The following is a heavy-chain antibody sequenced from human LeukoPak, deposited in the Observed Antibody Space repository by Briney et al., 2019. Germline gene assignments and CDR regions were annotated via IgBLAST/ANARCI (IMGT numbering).Heavy chain of an antibody. CDR2: INHSGST. CDR1: GGSFSGYY. Sequence: SETLSLTCAVYGGSFSGYYWSWIRQPPGKGLEWIGEINHSGSTNYNPSLKSRVTISVDTSKNQFSVKLSSVTAADTAVYYCARGGRDGYNWCDYWGQGTLVTVSS. CDR3: ARGGRDGYNWCDY. J-gene: IGHJ4*02. V-gene: IGHV4-34*01. D-gene: IGHD5-24*01.